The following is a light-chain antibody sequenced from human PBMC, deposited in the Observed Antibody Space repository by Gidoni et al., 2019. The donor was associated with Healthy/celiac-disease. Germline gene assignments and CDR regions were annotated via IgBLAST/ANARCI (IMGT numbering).Light chain of an antibody. CDR3: QQYNNWLT. Sequence: EIVMTQSPATLSGSPGERATLSCRASKSGSSNLAWYQQKPGQATRLLIYGASTRATGIPAMFSGSGSGTEFTLTISSLQSEDFAVYYCQQYNNWLTFGGGTKVEIK. CDR1: KSGSSN. CDR2: GAS. V-gene: IGKV3-15*01. J-gene: IGKJ4*01.